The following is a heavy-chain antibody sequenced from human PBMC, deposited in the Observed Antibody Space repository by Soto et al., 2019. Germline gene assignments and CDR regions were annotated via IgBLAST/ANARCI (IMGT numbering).Heavy chain of an antibody. Sequence: QVQLQESGPGLVKPSGTLSLTCAVSGGSISSDNWWSWVRQPPRKGLEWIGEIDDSESTNYNPSLKSRVTISVDRSRDQFSLRLSSVTAADTAVYYCARNWGYRGYQLKTYYYCMDVWGKGTTVTVSS. CDR1: GGSISSDNW. CDR3: ARNWGYRGYQLKTYYYCMDV. CDR2: IDDSEST. V-gene: IGHV4-4*02. D-gene: IGHD5-12*01. J-gene: IGHJ6*03.